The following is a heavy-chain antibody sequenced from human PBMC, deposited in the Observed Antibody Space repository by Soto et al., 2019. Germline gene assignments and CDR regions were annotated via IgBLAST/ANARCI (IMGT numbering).Heavy chain of an antibody. CDR2: IYYSGST. D-gene: IGHD6-13*01. Sequence: PSETLSLTCTVSGGSISSYYWSWIRQPPGKGLEWIGYIYYSGSTNYNPSLKSRVTISVDTSKNQFSLKLSSVTAADTAVYYCARGGAAWDGMDVWGQGTTVTVSS. V-gene: IGHV4-59*01. CDR1: GGSISSYY. J-gene: IGHJ6*02. CDR3: ARGGAAWDGMDV.